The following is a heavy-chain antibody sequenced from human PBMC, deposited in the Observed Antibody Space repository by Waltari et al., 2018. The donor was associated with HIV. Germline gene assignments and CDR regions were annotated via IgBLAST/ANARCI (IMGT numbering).Heavy chain of an antibody. CDR1: GSTFTGYY. J-gene: IGHJ4*02. CDR3: ARTVRNYYGSGSYPPPDY. CDR2: INPNSGGT. Sequence: GAEVKKPGASVKVSCKASGSTFTGYYMHWVRQAPGQGLEWMGWINPNSGGTNYAQKFQGRVTMTRDTSISTAYMELSRLRSDDTAVYYCARTVRNYYGSGSYPPPDYWGQGTLVTVSS. D-gene: IGHD3-10*01. V-gene: IGHV1-2*02.